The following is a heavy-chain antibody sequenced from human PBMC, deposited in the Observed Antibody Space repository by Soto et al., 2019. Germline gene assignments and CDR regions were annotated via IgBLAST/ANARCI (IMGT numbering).Heavy chain of an antibody. CDR1: GGSVSSGAYY. V-gene: IGHV4-61*08. CDR3: ARWRDDYNDQKWFDP. CDR2: IYYNGST. D-gene: IGHD4-4*01. Sequence: VQLQESGPGLVKPSETLSLTCTVSGGSVSSGAYYWNWIRQPPGKGLEWIGYIYYNGSTTYNPSLKSRVTISVDTSKNQFSLRLSSVTAADTAVYYCARWRDDYNDQKWFDPWGQGTLVIVSS. J-gene: IGHJ5*02.